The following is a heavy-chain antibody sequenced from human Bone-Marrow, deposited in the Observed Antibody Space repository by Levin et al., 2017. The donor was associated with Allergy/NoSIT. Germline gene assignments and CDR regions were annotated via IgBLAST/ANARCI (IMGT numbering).Heavy chain of an antibody. CDR1: GFIFANHA. J-gene: IGHJ4*02. Sequence: GESLKISCAASGFIFANHAMTWVRQAPGKGLEWVSSITAGSGCCTYYADSVKGQFIISRDNSKNTLYLQMNSLRGEDTAVYYCSKDRDYGDYEAGDYWGQGTRVTVSS. V-gene: IGHV3-23*01. D-gene: IGHD4-17*01. CDR3: SKDRDYGDYEAGDY. CDR2: ITAGSGCCT.